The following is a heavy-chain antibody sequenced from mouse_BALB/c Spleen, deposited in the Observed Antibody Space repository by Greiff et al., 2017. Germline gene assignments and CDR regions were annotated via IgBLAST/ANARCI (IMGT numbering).Heavy chain of an antibody. CDR2: ISDGGSYT. CDR3: ARGYGNYPAWFAY. V-gene: IGHV5-4*02. J-gene: IGHJ3*01. D-gene: IGHD2-1*01. Sequence: EVMLVESGGGLVKPGGSLKLSCAASGFTFSDYYMYWVRQTPEKRLEWVATISDGGSYTYYPDSVKGRFTISRDNAKNNLYLQMSSLKSEDTAMYYCARGYGNYPAWFAYWGQGTLVTVSA. CDR1: GFTFSDYY.